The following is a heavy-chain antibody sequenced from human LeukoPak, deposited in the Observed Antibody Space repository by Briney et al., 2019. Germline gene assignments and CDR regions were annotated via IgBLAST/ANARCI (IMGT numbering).Heavy chain of an antibody. D-gene: IGHD3-10*01. V-gene: IGHV4-34*01. CDR3: ASIGVLGFVY. Sequence: PSETLSLTCAVYGGSFSGYYWSWIRQPPGKGLEWIGEINHSGSTNYNPSLKSRVTISVDTSKNQFSLKLSSVTAADTAVYYCASIGVLGFVYWGQGTLVTVSS. CDR1: GGSFSGYY. CDR2: INHSGST. J-gene: IGHJ4*02.